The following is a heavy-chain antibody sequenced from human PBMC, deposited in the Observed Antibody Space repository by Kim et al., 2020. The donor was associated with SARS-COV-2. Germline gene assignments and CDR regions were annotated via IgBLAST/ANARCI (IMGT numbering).Heavy chain of an antibody. Sequence: YYSDSVKVRFTISRDNSKNTLYLQINSLRAEDTAVYYCARSVGATYYFDYWGQGTLVTVSS. D-gene: IGHD1-26*01. V-gene: IGHV3-66*01. J-gene: IGHJ4*02. CDR3: ARSVGATYYFDY.